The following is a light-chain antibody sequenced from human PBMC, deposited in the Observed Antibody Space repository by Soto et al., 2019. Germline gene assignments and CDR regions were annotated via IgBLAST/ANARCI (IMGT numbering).Light chain of an antibody. CDR2: GAS. Sequence: EIVLTQSPGTLSLSPGDRATLSCRASQSVSRSYLACYQQKPGQAPRLVISGASSRATVIPDRFSGRGSGNDFILTISRLGPEDFAVYYCQQDRSSPTFGEGTKVDIK. J-gene: IGKJ1*01. V-gene: IGKV3-20*01. CDR3: QQDRSSPT. CDR1: QSVSRSY.